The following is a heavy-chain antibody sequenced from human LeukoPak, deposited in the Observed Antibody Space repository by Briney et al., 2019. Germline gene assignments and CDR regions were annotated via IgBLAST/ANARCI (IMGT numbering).Heavy chain of an antibody. CDR2: IYTSGGT. CDR3: ARDGWEPYFDY. J-gene: IGHJ4*02. Sequence: RQPAGKGLEWIGRIYTSGGTNYNPSLKSRVTMSVDTSKNQFSLKLSSVTAADTAVYYCARDGWEPYFDYWDQGTLVTVSS. V-gene: IGHV4-4*07. D-gene: IGHD1-26*01.